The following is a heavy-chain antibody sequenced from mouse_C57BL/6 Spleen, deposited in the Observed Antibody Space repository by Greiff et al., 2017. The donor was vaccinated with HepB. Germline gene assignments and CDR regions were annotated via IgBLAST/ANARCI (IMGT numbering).Heavy chain of an antibody. Sequence: EVKLQQSGPELVKPGASVKISCKASGYTFTDYYMNWVKQSHGKSLEWIGDINPNNGGTSYNQKFKGKATLTVDKSSSTAYMELRSLTSEDSAVYYCARYYGSSPYDMDYWGQGTSVTVSS. CDR1: GYTFTDYY. CDR2: INPNNGGT. CDR3: ARYYGSSPYDMDY. V-gene: IGHV1-26*01. D-gene: IGHD1-1*01. J-gene: IGHJ4*01.